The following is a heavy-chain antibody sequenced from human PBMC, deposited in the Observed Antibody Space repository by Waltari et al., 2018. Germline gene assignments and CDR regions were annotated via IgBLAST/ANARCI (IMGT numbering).Heavy chain of an antibody. CDR1: GFTFSSYA. CDR3: APRYVY. D-gene: IGHD3-16*01. CDR2: ISYDGSNK. V-gene: IGHV3-30-3*01. J-gene: IGHJ4*02. Sequence: QVQLVESGGGVVQPGRSLRLSCAASGFTFSSYAMHGVRQAPGKGLEWVAVISYDGSNKYYADSVKGRFTISRDNSKNTLYLQMNSLRAEDTAVYYCAPRYVYWGQGTLVTVSS.